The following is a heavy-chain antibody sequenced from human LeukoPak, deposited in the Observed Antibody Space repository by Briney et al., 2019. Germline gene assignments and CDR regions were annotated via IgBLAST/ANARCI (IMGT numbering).Heavy chain of an antibody. J-gene: IGHJ4*02. V-gene: IGHV3-21*04. CDR1: GFSFSTYN. CDR2: ITSGSSYI. Sequence: AGGSLRLSCAASGFSFSTYNMNWVRQAPGQRLEWVSSITSGSSYIYYADSVKGRFTISRDNSKNTLYLQMNSLRAEDTAVYFCAKDQTPYYWGQGTLVTVSS. CDR3: AKDQTPYY.